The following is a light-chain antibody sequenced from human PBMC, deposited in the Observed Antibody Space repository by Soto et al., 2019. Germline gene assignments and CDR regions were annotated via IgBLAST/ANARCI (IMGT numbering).Light chain of an antibody. CDR2: EVS. V-gene: IGLV2-8*01. CDR1: SSDVGGYNY. CDR3: SSYAGSNNLGV. J-gene: IGLJ2*01. Sequence: QSALTQPPSASGSPGQSVTISCSGTSSDVGGYNYVSWYQQHPGKAPKLMIYEVSKRPSGVPDRFSGSKSGNTASLTVSGLQAEDEADCYCSSYAGSNNLGVFGGGTQLTVL.